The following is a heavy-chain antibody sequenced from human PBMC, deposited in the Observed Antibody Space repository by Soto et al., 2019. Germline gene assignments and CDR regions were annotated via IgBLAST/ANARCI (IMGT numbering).Heavy chain of an antibody. CDR3: ARRHRFCSGTSCYVVDY. CDR1: GYSFINYW. Sequence: PGESLKISCEVSGYSFINYWIGWVRQTPGKGLEWMGIINPGDSNTRYSPSFQGQITISADKSTSTAYLQWNTLKASDTAMYYCARRHRFCSGTSCYVVDYWGQGTLVTVSS. D-gene: IGHD2-2*01. V-gene: IGHV5-51*01. CDR2: INPGDSNT. J-gene: IGHJ4*02.